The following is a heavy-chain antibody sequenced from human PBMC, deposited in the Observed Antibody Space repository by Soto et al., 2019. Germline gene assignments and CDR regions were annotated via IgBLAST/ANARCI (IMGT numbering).Heavy chain of an antibody. CDR2: IYWDDSK. J-gene: IGHJ4*02. CDR3: AHAYGGRSLY. CDR1: GFSLTTDRVG. D-gene: IGHD1-26*01. V-gene: IGHV2-5*02. Sequence: QITLKESGPTLVKPTQTLTLTCTFSGFSLTTDRVGVGWIRQPPGEALEWLAVIYWDDSKTYRPSLESRLTISKDTSKNQVALTMTNKASLDTAKYYCAHAYGGRSLYWGQGTLVTVSS.